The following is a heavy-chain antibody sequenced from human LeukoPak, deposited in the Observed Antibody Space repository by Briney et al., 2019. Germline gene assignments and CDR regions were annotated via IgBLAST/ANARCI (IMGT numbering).Heavy chain of an antibody. J-gene: IGHJ4*02. V-gene: IGHV4-59*08. Sequence: SETLSLTCTVSGGSISSYYWSWIQQPPGKGLEWIGYIYYSGRTNYNPSLKSRVTISVDTSKNQFSLKLSSVTAADTAVYYCARRGDYGDYFDYWGQGTLVTVSS. CDR1: GGSISSYY. CDR3: ARRGDYGDYFDY. D-gene: IGHD4-17*01. CDR2: IYYSGRT.